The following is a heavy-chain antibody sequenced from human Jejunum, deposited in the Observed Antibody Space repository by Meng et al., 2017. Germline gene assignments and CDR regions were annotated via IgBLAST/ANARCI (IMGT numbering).Heavy chain of an antibody. J-gene: IGHJ4*02. CDR3: ARGGWDFEY. CDR1: GVSVTSGHYY. CDR2: VFYTGST. D-gene: IGHD3-16*01. Sequence: GRLQGSGPGLVRPSQTLSLTCTVSGVSVTSGHYYWSWVRQPPGQGLEWIGHVFYTGSTNYSPSFKSRVTISVHTSMNQFPLKLNSVTAADTAVYYCARGGWDFEYWGQGILVTVSS. V-gene: IGHV4-61*01.